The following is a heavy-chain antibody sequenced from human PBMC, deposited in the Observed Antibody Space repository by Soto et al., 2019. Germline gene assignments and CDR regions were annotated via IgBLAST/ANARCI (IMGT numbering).Heavy chain of an antibody. CDR2: IIPIFGTA. J-gene: IGHJ5*02. CDR3: ARGRYGDYGPPNWFDP. Sequence: QVQLVQSGAEVKKPGSSVKVSCKASGRTFSSYAISWVRQAPGQGLEWMGGIIPIFGTANYAQKFQGRVTITADESTSTAYMELSSLRSEDTAVYYCARGRYGDYGPPNWFDPWGQGTLVTVSS. CDR1: GRTFSSYA. D-gene: IGHD4-17*01. V-gene: IGHV1-69*01.